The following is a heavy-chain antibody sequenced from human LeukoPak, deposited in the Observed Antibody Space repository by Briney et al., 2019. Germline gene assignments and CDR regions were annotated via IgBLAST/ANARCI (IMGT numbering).Heavy chain of an antibody. Sequence: GGSLRLSCAASGFTFSSYGMSWVRQAPGKGLEWVSAISGSGGSTYYADSVKGRFTISRDNSKNTLYLQMNSLRAEDTAVYYCAKDQRITMVRGVGYYMDVWGKGTTVTISS. CDR3: AKDQRITMVRGVGYYMDV. V-gene: IGHV3-23*01. D-gene: IGHD3-10*01. CDR1: GFTFSSYG. J-gene: IGHJ6*03. CDR2: ISGSGGST.